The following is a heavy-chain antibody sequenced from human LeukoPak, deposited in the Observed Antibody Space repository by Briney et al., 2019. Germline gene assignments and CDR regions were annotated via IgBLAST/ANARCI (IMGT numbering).Heavy chain of an antibody. D-gene: IGHD6-19*01. CDR2: IYSGGNT. Sequence: GGSLRLSCAASGFTFSNAWMNWVRQAPGKGLEWVSVIYSGGNTYYADSVKGRFTISRDNSKNTLYLQMNSLRAEDTAVYYCARVGYRSGWYQHWGQGTLVTVSS. CDR3: ARVGYRSGWYQH. V-gene: IGHV3-53*01. CDR1: GFTFSNAW. J-gene: IGHJ1*01.